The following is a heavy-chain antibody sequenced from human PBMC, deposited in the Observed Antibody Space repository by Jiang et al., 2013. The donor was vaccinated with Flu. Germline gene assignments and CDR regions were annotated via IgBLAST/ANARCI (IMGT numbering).Heavy chain of an antibody. CDR3: ARAKNGYYYGSGFGGGFDP. J-gene: IGHJ5*02. CDR1: GGSISSYY. CDR2: IYYSGST. V-gene: IGHV4-59*01. Sequence: LLKPSETLSLTCTVSGGSISSYYWSWIRQPPGKGLEWIGYIYYSGSTNYNPSLKSRVTISVDTSKNQFSLKLSSVTAADTAVYYCARAKNGYYYGSGFGGGFDPWGQGTLVTVSS. D-gene: IGHD3-10*01.